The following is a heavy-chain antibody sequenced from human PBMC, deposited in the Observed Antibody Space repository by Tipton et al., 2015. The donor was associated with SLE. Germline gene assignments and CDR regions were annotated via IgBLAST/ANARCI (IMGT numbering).Heavy chain of an antibody. V-gene: IGHV4-39*07. Sequence: TLSLTCTVSGGSISSSTNYWSWIRQPPGKGLEWIGEINHSGSTNYNPSLKSRVTISVDTSKNQFSLKLSSVTAADTAVYYCARAEGLDLWGRGTLVTVSS. CDR2: INHSGST. CDR3: ARAEGLDL. CDR1: GGSISSSTNY. J-gene: IGHJ2*01.